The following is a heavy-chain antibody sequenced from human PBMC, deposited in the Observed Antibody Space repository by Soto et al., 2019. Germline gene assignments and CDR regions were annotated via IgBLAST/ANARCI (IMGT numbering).Heavy chain of an antibody. J-gene: IGHJ6*02. V-gene: IGHV6-1*01. CDR1: GDSVSSNSAA. CDR2: TYYRSKWYN. Sequence: SQTLSLTCAISGDSVSSNSAAWNWIRQSPSRGLEWLGRTYYRSKWYNDYAVSVKSRITINPDTSKNQFSLQLNSVTPEDTAVYYCARGVSGSSWTTTDLYYGMDVWGQETTVTVSS. D-gene: IGHD6-13*01. CDR3: ARGVSGSSWTTTDLYYGMDV.